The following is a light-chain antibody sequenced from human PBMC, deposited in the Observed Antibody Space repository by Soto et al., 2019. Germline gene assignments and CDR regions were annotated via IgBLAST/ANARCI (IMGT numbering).Light chain of an antibody. J-gene: IGKJ5*01. Sequence: EIVMTQSPATLSMSPGERATLSCWASQSISSNLAWYQQKAGQAPRLLIYGASTRATGIPARFSGSGSGTDFTLTISRLEPEDFAVYYCQHFRAFGQGTRLEIK. V-gene: IGKV3-15*01. CDR2: GAS. CDR1: QSISSN. CDR3: QHFRA.